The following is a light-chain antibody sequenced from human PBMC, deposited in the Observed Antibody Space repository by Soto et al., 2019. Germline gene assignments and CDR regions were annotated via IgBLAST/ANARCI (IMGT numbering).Light chain of an antibody. CDR3: QQYYHWPRT. CDR2: GAS. J-gene: IGKJ1*01. Sequence: IVMTQSPATMSVSPRERATLSCRASQSVSSNVAWYQQKPGQAPRLLSDGASTRDTGIPARFSGSGSGTDLILTITSLQSEDSGVFYCQQYYHWPRTFGQGTKVDIK. CDR1: QSVSSN. V-gene: IGKV3D-15*01.